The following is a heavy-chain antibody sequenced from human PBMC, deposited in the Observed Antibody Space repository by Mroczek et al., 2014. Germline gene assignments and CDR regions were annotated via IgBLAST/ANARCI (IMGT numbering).Heavy chain of an antibody. V-gene: IGHV4-39*01. CDR1: GGSISSSSYY. Sequence: QVQLQESGPGLVKPSETLSLTCTVSGGSISSSSYYWGWIRQPPGKGLEWIGSIYYSGSTYYNPSLKSRVTISVDTSKNQFSLKLSSVTAADTAVYYCARHLRGDGYKAPEGVLPFDYWGQGTLVTVSS. CDR3: ARHLRGDGYKAPEGVLPFDY. CDR2: IYYSGST. D-gene: IGHD5-24*01. J-gene: IGHJ4*02.